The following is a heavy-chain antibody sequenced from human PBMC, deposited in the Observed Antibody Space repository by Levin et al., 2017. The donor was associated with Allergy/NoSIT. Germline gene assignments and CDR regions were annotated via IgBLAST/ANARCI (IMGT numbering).Heavy chain of an antibody. CDR2: INHSGST. CDR3: ARGRIVVVTAPGYFDL. V-gene: IGHV4-34*01. J-gene: IGHJ2*01. D-gene: IGHD2-21*02. Sequence: SQTLSLTCAVYAGSFSGYYWSWIRQPPGGGLEWIGEINHSGSTNYNPSLKSRVTISGDTSKNQFSLNLRSVTAADTAVYYCARGRIVVVTAPGYFDLWGRGTLVTVSS. CDR1: AGSFSGYY.